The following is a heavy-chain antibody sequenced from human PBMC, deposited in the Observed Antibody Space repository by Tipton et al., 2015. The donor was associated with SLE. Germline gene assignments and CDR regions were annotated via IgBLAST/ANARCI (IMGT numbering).Heavy chain of an antibody. CDR3: ARSQQLSYMDV. V-gene: IGHV4-59*07. D-gene: IGHD6-13*01. CDR2: IYYSGST. CDR1: GGAISSCY. J-gene: IGHJ6*03. Sequence: TLSLTCTVSGGAISSCYWRWIRQPPGKGLDWIGYIYYSGSTNYNPSLKSRVTISVDTSKNQFSLKLSTVTAADTAVYYCARSQQLSYMDVWGKGTTVTVSS.